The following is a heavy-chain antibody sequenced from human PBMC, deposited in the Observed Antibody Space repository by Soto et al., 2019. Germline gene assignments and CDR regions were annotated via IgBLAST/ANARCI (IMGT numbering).Heavy chain of an antibody. CDR3: VKNSGWFNT. V-gene: IGHV3-23*01. D-gene: IGHD3-10*01. CDR2: IDGSGGIT. CDR1: GFTFGTTD. Sequence: QLLRSGGGLVQPGGSLTLSCAASGFTFGTTDRSWVRQAPGEGLEWVSTIDGSGGITYCADSVKGRFTISRDNSRNTVYLQMNSLRGDDTALYYCVKNSGWFNTWGQGALVTVSS. J-gene: IGHJ5*02.